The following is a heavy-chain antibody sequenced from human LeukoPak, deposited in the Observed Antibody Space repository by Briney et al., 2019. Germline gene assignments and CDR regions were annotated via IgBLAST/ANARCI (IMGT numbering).Heavy chain of an antibody. CDR1: GFTFNTAW. Sequence: GGSLRLSCAASGFTFNTAWMSWVRQAPGKGLEWVGHIKGEPDGGTTHYAAPVKGRFFISRDDSKNTLYLYMNSLKSDDTAVYYCTTDRGITIRPLFDYRGQGTLVTVSS. V-gene: IGHV3-15*01. CDR2: IKGEPDGGTT. D-gene: IGHD3-10*01. J-gene: IGHJ4*02. CDR3: TTDRGITIRPLFDY.